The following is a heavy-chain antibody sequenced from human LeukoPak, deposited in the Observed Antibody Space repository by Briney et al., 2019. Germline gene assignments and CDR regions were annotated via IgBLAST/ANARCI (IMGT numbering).Heavy chain of an antibody. J-gene: IGHJ3*02. CDR3: ARLKDYYDSSGGDAFDI. CDR1: GYSFTSYW. CDR2: IYPGDSDT. Sequence: GESLKISCKGSGYSFTSYWIGWVRQMPGKGLEWMGIIYPGDSDTRHSPSFQGQVTISADKSISTAYLQWSSLKASDTAMYYCARLKDYYDSSGGDAFDIWGQGTMVTVSP. D-gene: IGHD3-22*01. V-gene: IGHV5-51*01.